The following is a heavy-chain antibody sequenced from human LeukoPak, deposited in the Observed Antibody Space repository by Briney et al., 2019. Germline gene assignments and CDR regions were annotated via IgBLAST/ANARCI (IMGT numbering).Heavy chain of an antibody. V-gene: IGHV3-53*01. J-gene: IGHJ4*02. CDR2: IYTGGTI. CDR1: GFIVSNNY. Sequence: GGSLRLSCAASGFIVSNNYMSWVRQAPGKGLEWVSVIYTGGTIYYTDSVKGRFTISRDNSKNTLCLQMNSLRAEDTAVYYCAGDAYGKHYFDYWGQGTLVTVSS. D-gene: IGHD2-21*01. CDR3: AGDAYGKHYFDY.